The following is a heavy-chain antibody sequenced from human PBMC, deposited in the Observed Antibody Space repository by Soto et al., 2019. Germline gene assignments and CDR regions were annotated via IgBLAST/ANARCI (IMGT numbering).Heavy chain of an antibody. CDR1: GFTFSSYA. V-gene: IGHV3-23*01. Sequence: GGSLRLSCAASGFTFSSYAMSWVRQAPGKGLEWVSAISGSGGSTYYADSVKGRFTISRDNSKNTLYLQMNSLRAEDTAVYYCAKWSGTYPRAPHGMDVWGQGTTVTVSS. CDR3: AKWSGTYPRAPHGMDV. J-gene: IGHJ6*02. CDR2: ISGSGGST. D-gene: IGHD3-10*01.